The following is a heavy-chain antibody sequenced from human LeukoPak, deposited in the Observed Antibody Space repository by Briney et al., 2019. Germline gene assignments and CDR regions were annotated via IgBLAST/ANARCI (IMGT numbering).Heavy chain of an antibody. J-gene: IGHJ4*02. D-gene: IGHD6-19*01. CDR2: INPSGGST. V-gene: IGHV1-46*01. Sequence: ASVKVSCKASGYTFTSYYMHWVRQAPGQGLEWMGIINPSGGSTSYTQKFQGRVTMTRDMSTSTVYMELSSLRSEDTAVYYCARGGIAVAGDYWGQGTLVTVSS. CDR1: GYTFTSYY. CDR3: ARGGIAVAGDY.